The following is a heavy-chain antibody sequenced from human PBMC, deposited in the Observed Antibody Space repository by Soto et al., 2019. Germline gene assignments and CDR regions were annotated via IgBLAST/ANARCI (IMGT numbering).Heavy chain of an antibody. CDR1: RFTFSSYS. D-gene: IGHD2-2*01. CDR3: ARDSVVVVPAAAAYYYGMDV. J-gene: IGHJ6*02. V-gene: IGHV3-21*01. CDR2: ISSSSSYI. Sequence: GGSLRLCRAASRFTFSSYSMNWARQAPGKGLEWVSSISSSSSYIYYADSVKGRFTISRDNAKNSLYLQMNSLRAEDTAVYYCARDSVVVVPAAAAYYYGMDVWGQGTTVTVSS.